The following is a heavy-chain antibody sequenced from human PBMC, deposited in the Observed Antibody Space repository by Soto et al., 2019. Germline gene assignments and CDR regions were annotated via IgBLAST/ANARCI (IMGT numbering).Heavy chain of an antibody. J-gene: IGHJ3*02. CDR3: AISLLLYYGSGDWDGAFDI. CDR1: GFTFSSYA. D-gene: IGHD3-10*01. Sequence: GGSLRLSCAASGFTFSSYAMSWVRQAPGKGLEWVSAISGSGGSTYYADSVKGRFTISRDNSKNTLYLQMNSLRAEDTAVYYCAISLLLYYGSGDWDGAFDIWGQGTMVTVS. V-gene: IGHV3-23*01. CDR2: ISGSGGST.